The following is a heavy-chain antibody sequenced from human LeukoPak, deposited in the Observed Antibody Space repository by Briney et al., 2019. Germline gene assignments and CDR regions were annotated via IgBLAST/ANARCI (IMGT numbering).Heavy chain of an antibody. J-gene: IGHJ4*02. Sequence: SETLSLTCTVSGGSISGSSDCCGWIRQPPGKGPEWIGSHYYTGRIYGNPSLNSRVTISLDTSKNQCSLKLTSVTAADTAVYYCARDGSDNWGLFDYWGRGPLVTVSS. CDR1: GGSISGSSDC. V-gene: IGHV4-39*07. D-gene: IGHD1-1*01. CDR2: HYYTGRI. CDR3: ARDGSDNWGLFDY.